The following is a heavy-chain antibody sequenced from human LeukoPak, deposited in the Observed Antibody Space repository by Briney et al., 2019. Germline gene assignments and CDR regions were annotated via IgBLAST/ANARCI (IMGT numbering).Heavy chain of an antibody. CDR3: ARHGGYSSPYLH. D-gene: IGHD6-13*01. CDR2: IYYSETT. Sequence: SETLSLTCTVSGGSISNYYWSWIRQPPGKGLECMGYIYYSETTNYNPSLESRVTISVDTSKNQFSLKLSSVTAADTAVYYCARHGGYSSPYLHWGQGTLVTVSS. CDR1: GGSISNYY. J-gene: IGHJ1*01. V-gene: IGHV4-59*08.